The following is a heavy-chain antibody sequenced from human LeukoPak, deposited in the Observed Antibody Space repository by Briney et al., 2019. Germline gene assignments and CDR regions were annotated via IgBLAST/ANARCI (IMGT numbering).Heavy chain of an antibody. D-gene: IGHD6-13*01. V-gene: IGHV3-7*01. CDR3: ARASDFWQQLAFDY. CDR1: GFTFSSYW. Sequence: GGSLRLSCAASGFTFSSYWMSWVLQAPGKGLEWVANIKQDGSEKYYVDSVKGRFTISRDNAKNSLYLQMNSLRAEDTAVYYCARASDFWQQLAFDYWGQGTLVTVSS. CDR2: IKQDGSEK. J-gene: IGHJ4*02.